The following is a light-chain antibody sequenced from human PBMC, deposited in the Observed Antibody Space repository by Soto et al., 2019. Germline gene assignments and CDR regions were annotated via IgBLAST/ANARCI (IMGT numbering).Light chain of an antibody. Sequence: EIVLTQSPGTLSLSPGERATLSCRSSQSVSSSYLAWYQQKPGQAPRLLIYDASSRATGIPDRFNGSGSGTDFTLTISRLEPEDFAVYYCQQYGSSPTFGQGTKVEIK. CDR3: QQYGSSPT. J-gene: IGKJ1*01. V-gene: IGKV3-20*01. CDR1: QSVSSSY. CDR2: DAS.